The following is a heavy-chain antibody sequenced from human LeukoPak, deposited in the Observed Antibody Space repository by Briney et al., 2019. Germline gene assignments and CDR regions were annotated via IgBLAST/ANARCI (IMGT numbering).Heavy chain of an antibody. CDR3: ARRCCSSISCNPYFFDY. CDR1: GYTFTNYY. J-gene: IGHJ4*02. V-gene: IGHV5-51*01. D-gene: IGHD2-2*01. CDR2: ISPGDSDA. Sequence: GESLKISCKGSGYTFTNYYIGWVRQMPGKGLEWMGIISPGDSDARYSPSFQGQVTISADKSISTAYLQWSSLKASGTAIYYCARRCCSSISCNPYFFDYWGQGTLVTVSS.